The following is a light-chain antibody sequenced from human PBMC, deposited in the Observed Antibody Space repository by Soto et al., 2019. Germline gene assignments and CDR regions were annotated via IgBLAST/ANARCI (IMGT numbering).Light chain of an antibody. V-gene: IGLV2-14*01. Sequence: QSVLTQPASVSGSPGQSITISCTGTNSDIGGHNYVSWYQHHPGKAPKLMIYEVSNRPSGVSIRFSGSKSGNTASLTISGLQAEDEADYHCSSFSSTSTLYVFGTGTKVPS. CDR1: NSDIGGHNY. J-gene: IGLJ1*01. CDR3: SSFSSTSTLYV. CDR2: EVS.